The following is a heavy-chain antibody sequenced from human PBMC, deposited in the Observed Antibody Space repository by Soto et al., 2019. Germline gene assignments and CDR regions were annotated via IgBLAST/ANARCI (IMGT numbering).Heavy chain of an antibody. CDR1: GGSISSGFYS. CDR2: IYHIGST. V-gene: IGHV4-30-2*01. Sequence: QLQLQESGSGLVTPSQTLSLTCSVSGGSISSGFYSWSWIRQPPGKGLEWIGYIYHIGSTSYNPFLKSRVTISVDRSKNQFSLKLSSVTAADTAVYYCAAGGGLPRYYWGEGTLGTVSS. CDR3: AAGGGLPRYY. J-gene: IGHJ4*02. D-gene: IGHD5-12*01.